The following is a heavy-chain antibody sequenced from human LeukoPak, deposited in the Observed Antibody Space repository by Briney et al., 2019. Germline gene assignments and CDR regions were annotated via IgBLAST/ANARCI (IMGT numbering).Heavy chain of an antibody. CDR2: IIPIVGTA. Sequence: GASVTVSCKGTRCTFSSYTISWVRQAPGQGLEWMGVIIPIVGTANYAQKFQGRVTITADESTSTAYMELSSLRSEDTAVYYCARGVTGRYCSSTSCHWRAWFDPWGQGTLVTVSS. V-gene: IGHV1-69*01. CDR1: RCTFSSYT. D-gene: IGHD2-2*01. J-gene: IGHJ5*02. CDR3: ARGVTGRYCSSTSCHWRAWFDP.